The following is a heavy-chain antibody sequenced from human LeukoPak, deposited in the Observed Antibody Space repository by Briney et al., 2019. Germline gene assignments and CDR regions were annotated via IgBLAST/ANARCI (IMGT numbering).Heavy chain of an antibody. CDR1: GFTFSSFG. Sequence: PGGSLRLSCAASGFTFSSFGMHWVRQAPGKGLEWVAVLWYDVTKEYYADSVKGRFTMSRDNSKNTLYLQMNSLRAEDTAVYYCAKGCGYNCYPPSYWGQGTLVTVSS. CDR2: LWYDVTKE. CDR3: AKGCGYNCYPPSY. J-gene: IGHJ1*01. D-gene: IGHD3-22*01. V-gene: IGHV3-33*06.